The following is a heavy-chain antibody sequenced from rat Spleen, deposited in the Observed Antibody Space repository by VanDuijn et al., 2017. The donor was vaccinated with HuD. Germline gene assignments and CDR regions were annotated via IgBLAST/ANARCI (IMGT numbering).Heavy chain of an antibody. CDR1: GFTFNNYY. D-gene: IGHD1-2*01. J-gene: IGHJ2*01. Sequence: EVQLVESGGGLVQPGRSLKLSCAASGFTFNNYYMAWVRQAPTKGLEWVAYISTGGGSTYYRDSVKGRFTISRDNAKNTLYLQMDSLRSEDTATYYCARPLFTIATISPLDYWGQGVMVTVSS. CDR3: ARPLFTIATISPLDY. CDR2: ISTGGGST. V-gene: IGHV5-25*01.